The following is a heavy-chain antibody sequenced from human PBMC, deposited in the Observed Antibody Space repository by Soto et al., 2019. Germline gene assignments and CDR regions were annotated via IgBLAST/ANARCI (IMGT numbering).Heavy chain of an antibody. J-gene: IGHJ4*02. D-gene: IGHD2-8*01. CDR2: ISYSGNT. CDR1: GGSISKFD. V-gene: IGHV4-59*01. Sequence: SETLSLTCSVSGGSISKFDWSWIRQPPGKGLEWIGYISYSGNTNYNPSLKSRVSISVDTSKNQLSLNLTSVTAADTAVYYCARAPMVLSRSYFDSWGQGTPVTVS. CDR3: ARAPMVLSRSYFDS.